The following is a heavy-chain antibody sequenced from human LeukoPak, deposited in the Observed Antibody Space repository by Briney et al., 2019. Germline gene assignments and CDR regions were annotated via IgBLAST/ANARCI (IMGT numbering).Heavy chain of an antibody. Sequence: GGSLRLSCAASGFTFNRYGMHWVRQAAGKGLEWVAVAYGDGTDKYYADSVKGRFTISKDLSQNRLYMQMNSLRAEDAAMYYCATGGRFYYDLWGQGTLVTVSS. CDR1: GFTFNRYG. J-gene: IGHJ4*02. CDR2: AYGDGTDK. CDR3: ATGGRFYYDL. V-gene: IGHV3-33*01. D-gene: IGHD2-15*01.